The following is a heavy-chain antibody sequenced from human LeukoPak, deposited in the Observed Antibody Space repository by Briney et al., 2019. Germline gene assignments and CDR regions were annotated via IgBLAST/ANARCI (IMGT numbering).Heavy chain of an antibody. CDR1: GFTFSSYS. J-gene: IGHJ4*02. V-gene: IGHV3-21*01. CDR2: ISSSSSYI. D-gene: IGHD2-21*02. Sequence: GSLRLSCAASGFTFSSYSMNWVRPAPGKGLEWVSSISSSSSYIYYADSVKGRFTISRDNAKNSLYLQMNSLRAEDTAVYYCASQRLAYCGGDCQDYWGQGTLVTVSS. CDR3: ASQRLAYCGGDCQDY.